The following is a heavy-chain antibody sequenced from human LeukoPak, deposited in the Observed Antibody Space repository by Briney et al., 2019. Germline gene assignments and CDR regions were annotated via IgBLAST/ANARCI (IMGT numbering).Heavy chain of an antibody. Sequence: GASVKVSCKASGYTFTGYYMHWVRQAPGQGLEWMGWINPNSGGTNYAQKLQGRVTMTTDTSTSTAYMELRSLRSDDTAVYYCARVPAGIVVVTAIRYWGQGTLVTVSS. CDR3: ARVPAGIVVVTAIRY. CDR2: INPNSGGT. CDR1: GYTFTGYY. D-gene: IGHD2-21*02. V-gene: IGHV1-2*02. J-gene: IGHJ4*02.